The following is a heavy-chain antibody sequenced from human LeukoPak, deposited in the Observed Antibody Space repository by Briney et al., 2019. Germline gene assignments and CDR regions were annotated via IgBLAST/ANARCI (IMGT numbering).Heavy chain of an antibody. V-gene: IGHV1-69*01. CDR1: GGTFSSYA. CDR2: IIPIFGTA. D-gene: IGHD6-6*01. CDR3: ARAPYSSSSQTNYYYYYGMDV. Sequence: SVKVSCKASGGTFSSYAISWVRQAPGQGLEWMGGIIPIFGTANYAQKFQGRVTITADESTSTAYMELSSLRSEDTAVYYCARAPYSSSSQTNYYYYYGMDVWGQGTTVTVS. J-gene: IGHJ6*02.